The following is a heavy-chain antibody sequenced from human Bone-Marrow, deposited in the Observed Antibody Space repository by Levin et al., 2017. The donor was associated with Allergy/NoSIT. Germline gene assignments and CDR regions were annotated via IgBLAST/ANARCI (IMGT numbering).Heavy chain of an antibody. Sequence: SQTLSLTCTVSGGSISDYYWSWIRQPPGKGLEWIGYIYYSGSTNYNPSLKSRVTISVDTSKMQFSLKLSSVTAADTAVYYCARALAGGPGLGGYYSYYMDGWGKGTTVTVSS. CDR1: GGSISDYY. V-gene: IGHV4-59*01. CDR2: IYYSGST. J-gene: IGHJ6*03. CDR3: ARALAGGPGLGGYYSYYMDG. D-gene: IGHD3-16*01.